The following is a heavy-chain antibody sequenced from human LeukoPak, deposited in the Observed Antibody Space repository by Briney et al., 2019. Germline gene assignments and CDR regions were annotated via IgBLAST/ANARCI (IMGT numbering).Heavy chain of an antibody. Sequence: PGGSLRLSCAASGFTVSSNYMSWVRQAPGKGLEWVAVISYDGSNKYYADSVKGRFTISRDNSKNTLYLQMNSLRAEDTAVYYCARDGAVAGTEILDYWGQGTLVTVSS. J-gene: IGHJ4*02. CDR3: ARDGAVAGTEILDY. CDR2: ISYDGSNK. CDR1: GFTVSSNY. D-gene: IGHD6-19*01. V-gene: IGHV3-30*03.